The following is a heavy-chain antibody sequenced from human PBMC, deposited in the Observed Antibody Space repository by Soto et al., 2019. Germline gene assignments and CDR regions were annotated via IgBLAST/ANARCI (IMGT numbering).Heavy chain of an antibody. Sequence: QVQLVESGGGMVQPGRSLRLSCAASGFTFNTYGFHWVRQAPGKGLEWVAVIWSDGNNKYYADSVRGRFTISRDSSKNTLSLQMNSLRVEDTAVYYCARIQLDTIMALDYWGQGTLVTVSS. D-gene: IGHD1-1*01. CDR2: IWSDGNNK. CDR1: GFTFNTYG. V-gene: IGHV3-33*01. J-gene: IGHJ4*02. CDR3: ARIQLDTIMALDY.